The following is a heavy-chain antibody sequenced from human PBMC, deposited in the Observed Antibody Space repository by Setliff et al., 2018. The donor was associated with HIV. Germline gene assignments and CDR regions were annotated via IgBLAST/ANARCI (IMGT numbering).Heavy chain of an antibody. CDR2: GSDGGSY. CDR1: GGSISSSSYY. Sequence: SETLSLTCSVSGGSISSSSYYWGWLRQPPGKGLEWIGSGSDGGSYYSNPSLKSRVTIAADTSKNQFSLKLISMTDADTAVYYCASCHVGYAYDFNYWGQGALVTVSS. CDR3: ASCHVGYAYDFNY. J-gene: IGHJ4*02. V-gene: IGHV4-39*01. D-gene: IGHD3-16*01.